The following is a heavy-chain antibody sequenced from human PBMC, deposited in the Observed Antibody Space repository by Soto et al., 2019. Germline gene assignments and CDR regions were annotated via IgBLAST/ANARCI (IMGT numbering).Heavy chain of an antibody. CDR1: GFTFSSYG. Sequence: GGSLRLSCAASGFTFSSYGMHWVRQAPGKGLEWVAVISYDGSNKYYADSVKGRFTISRDNSKNTLYLQMNSLRAEDTAVYYCAKDGRFTRNQSLGTYYYMDVWGKGTTVTVSS. V-gene: IGHV3-30*18. CDR3: AKDGRFTRNQSLGTYYYMDV. D-gene: IGHD3-16*01. CDR2: ISYDGSNK. J-gene: IGHJ6*03.